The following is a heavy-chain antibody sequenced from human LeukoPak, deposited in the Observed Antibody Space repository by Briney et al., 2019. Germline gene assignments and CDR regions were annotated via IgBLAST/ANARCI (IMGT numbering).Heavy chain of an antibody. CDR2: IYTSGST. Sequence: SETLSLTCTVSGGSISSYYWSWIRQPAGKGLEWIGRIYTSGSTNYNPSLKSRVTMSVDTSKNQFSLKLSSVTAADTAVYYRARARYDFWSGLELVDPWGQGTLVTVSS. J-gene: IGHJ5*02. CDR3: ARARYDFWSGLELVDP. V-gene: IGHV4-4*07. CDR1: GGSISSYY. D-gene: IGHD3-3*01.